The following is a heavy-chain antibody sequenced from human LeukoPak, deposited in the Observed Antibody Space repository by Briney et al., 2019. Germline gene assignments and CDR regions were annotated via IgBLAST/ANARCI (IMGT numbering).Heavy chain of an antibody. CDR1: GFTFSDYY. D-gene: IGHD2-21*02. V-gene: IGHV3-11*06. CDR2: ISSSSHYT. Sequence: GGTLRLSCAASGFTFSDYYISWIRQAPGKGLEWVSYISSSSHYTNYADSVKGRFTISRDNAKNSLYLQMNSLRAEDTAVYYCARDGVKGDPYYFDYWGQGTLVTVSS. J-gene: IGHJ4*02. CDR3: ARDGVKGDPYYFDY.